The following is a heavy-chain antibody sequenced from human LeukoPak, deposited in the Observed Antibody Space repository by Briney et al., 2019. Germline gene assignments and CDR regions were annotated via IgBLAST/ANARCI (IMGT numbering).Heavy chain of an antibody. CDR3: ARVPDCSGGSCYGRDYFDY. CDR2: ISAYNGNT. Sequence: ASVTVSCKASGYTFTSYGISWVRQAPGQGLEWMGWISAYNGNTNYAQKLQGRVTMTTDTSTSTAYMELRSLRSDDTAVYYCARVPDCSGGSCYGRDYFDYWGQGTLVTVSS. V-gene: IGHV1-18*01. D-gene: IGHD2-15*01. CDR1: GYTFTSYG. J-gene: IGHJ4*02.